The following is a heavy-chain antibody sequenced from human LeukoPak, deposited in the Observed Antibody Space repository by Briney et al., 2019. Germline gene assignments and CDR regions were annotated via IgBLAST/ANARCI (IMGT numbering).Heavy chain of an antibody. D-gene: IGHD3-10*01. J-gene: IGHJ4*02. CDR3: AGFGVTADY. Sequence: SETLSLTCAVSGGSISSGGYSWSWIRQPPGKGLEWIGYIYHSGSTYYNPSLKSRVTISVDRSKNQFSLKLSSMTAADTAVYYCAGFGVTADYWGQGTLVTVSS. CDR1: GGSISSGGYS. V-gene: IGHV4-30-2*01. CDR2: IYHSGST.